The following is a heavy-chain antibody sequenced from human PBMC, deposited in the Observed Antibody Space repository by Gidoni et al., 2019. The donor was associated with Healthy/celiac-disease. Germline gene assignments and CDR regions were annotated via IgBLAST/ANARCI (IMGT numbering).Heavy chain of an antibody. D-gene: IGHD5-12*01. CDR3: TREASDIVATAFDY. CDR1: GFIFVDYA. CDR2: IRSKAYGGKT. Sequence: EVQLVASGGGLVNPGRSLRLSCTSSGFIFVDYAMTWFRQAPGKGLEWVGFIRSKAYGGKTEYAASVKGRFTISRDDSKSIAYLQMNRLKTEDTAVYYCTREASDIVATAFDYWGQGILVTVSS. J-gene: IGHJ4*02. V-gene: IGHV3-49*05.